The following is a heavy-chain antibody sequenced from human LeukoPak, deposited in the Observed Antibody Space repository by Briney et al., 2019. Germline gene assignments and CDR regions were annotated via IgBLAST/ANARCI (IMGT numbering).Heavy chain of an antibody. CDR1: GYSLTGGYY. CDR3: ARVGYYTAGDHASGWFDP. J-gene: IGHJ5*02. Sequence: SETLSLTCSVSGYSLTGGYYWGWIRPSPGKGLEWMGSIFHSGTTHYNPALKSRVTMSVDTSKNQFSLNLSPVTVADSAKYYCARVGYYTAGDHASGWFDPWGQGTLVTVSS. CDR2: IFHSGTT. D-gene: IGHD2-8*02. V-gene: IGHV4-38-2*02.